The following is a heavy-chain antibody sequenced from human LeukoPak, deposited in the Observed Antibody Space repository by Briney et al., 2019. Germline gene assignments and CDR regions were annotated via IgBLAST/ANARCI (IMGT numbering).Heavy chain of an antibody. CDR3: ASWGGEAKHGLWSGPFDY. CDR2: INPSGGST. V-gene: IGHV1-46*01. CDR1: GYTFTRHY. D-gene: IGHD3-3*01. J-gene: IGHJ4*02. Sequence: GASVKVSCKASGYTFTRHYIHWVRQAPGQGPEWLGIINPSGGSTNYAQKVQGRVTMTRDTSTSTVYMELSSLGSEDTAMYYCASWGGEAKHGLWSGPFDYWGQGTLVIVSS.